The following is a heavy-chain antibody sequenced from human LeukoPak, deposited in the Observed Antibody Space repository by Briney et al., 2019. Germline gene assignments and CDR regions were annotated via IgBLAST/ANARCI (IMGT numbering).Heavy chain of an antibody. CDR2: ISGSGGST. D-gene: IGHD3-22*01. J-gene: IGHJ4*02. V-gene: IGHV3-23*01. Sequence: GGSLRLSCAASGFTFSSYAMSWVRQAPGKGLEWVSAISGSGGSTYYADSVKGRFTISRDNSKNTLYLQMNSLRAEDTAVYYCAKGGAYYYDSSAYYRDWGQGTLVTVSS. CDR3: AKGGAYYYDSSAYYRD. CDR1: GFTFSSYA.